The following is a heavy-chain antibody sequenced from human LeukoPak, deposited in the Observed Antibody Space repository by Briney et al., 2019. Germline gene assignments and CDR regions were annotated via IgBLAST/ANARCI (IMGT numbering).Heavy chain of an antibody. J-gene: IGHJ4*02. V-gene: IGHV1-2*04. CDR1: GFTFSSYA. CDR3: ARGRSGYSPFDY. CDR2: INPNSGGT. Sequence: GGSLRLSCAASGFTFSSYAMHWVRQAPGQGLEWMGWINPNSGGTNYAQKFQGWVTMTRDTSISTAYMELSRLRSDDTAVYYCARGRSGYSPFDYWGQGTLVTVSS. D-gene: IGHD3-3*01.